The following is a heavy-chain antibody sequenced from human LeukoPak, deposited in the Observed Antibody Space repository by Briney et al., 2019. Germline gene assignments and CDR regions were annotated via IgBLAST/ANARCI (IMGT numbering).Heavy chain of an antibody. CDR3: ARDWGAYYHFFDY. CDR2: IKEDGSER. CDR1: GFSMSVYW. V-gene: IGHV3-7*01. D-gene: IGHD3-22*01. J-gene: IGHJ4*02. Sequence: GGALRLSCEASGFSMSVYWMSWVRQAPGKGREWVGNIKEDGSERNYVDSLRGLFTISRDNAKKSLYLHMNSLRAEDTAVYYCARDWGAYYHFFDYWGQGTLVTVSS.